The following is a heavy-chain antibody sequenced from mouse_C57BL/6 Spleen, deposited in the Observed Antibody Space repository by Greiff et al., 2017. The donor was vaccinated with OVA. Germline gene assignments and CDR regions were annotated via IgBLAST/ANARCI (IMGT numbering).Heavy chain of an antibody. J-gene: IGHJ4*01. Sequence: EVKLQESGPGLVKPSQSLSLTCSVTGYSITSGYYWNWIRQFPGNKLEWMGYISYDGSNNYNPSLKNRISITRDTSKNQFFLKLNSVTTEDTATYYCANTIYYDYDGSMDYWGQGTSVTVSS. V-gene: IGHV3-6*01. CDR1: GYSITSGYY. CDR3: ANTIYYDYDGSMDY. D-gene: IGHD2-4*01. CDR2: ISYDGSN.